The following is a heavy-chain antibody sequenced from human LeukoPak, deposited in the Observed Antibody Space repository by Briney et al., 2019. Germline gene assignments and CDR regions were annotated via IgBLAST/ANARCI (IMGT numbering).Heavy chain of an antibody. J-gene: IGHJ5*02. V-gene: IGHV6-1*01. CDR3: ARGLCGGDCQYNWFDL. CDR1: GDTISSNSAA. Sequence: SQTLSLTCAISGDTISSNSAAWNWIRQSPSRGLEWLGRTYYRSKWYNDYAVSLKSRITINPDTSKNQFFLQLNSVTPEDTAVYYCARGLCGGDCQYNWFDLWGQGTLVTVSS. D-gene: IGHD2-21*02. CDR2: TYYRSKWYN.